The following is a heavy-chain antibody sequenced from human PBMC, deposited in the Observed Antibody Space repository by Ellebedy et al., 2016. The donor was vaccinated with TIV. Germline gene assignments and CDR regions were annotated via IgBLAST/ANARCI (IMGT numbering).Heavy chain of an antibody. CDR2: VNGDGSDT. J-gene: IGHJ6*02. V-gene: IGHV3-74*01. CDR1: GLTFSSHW. Sequence: GESLKISCAASGLTFSSHWMHWVRQAPGKGLVWVSSVNGDGSDTIYADSVKGRFPISRDTAKNTVYLQMNSLRAEDTAVYYCAKDNSYGYPYYGMDVWGQGTTVTVSS. D-gene: IGHD2/OR15-2a*01. CDR3: AKDNSYGYPYYGMDV.